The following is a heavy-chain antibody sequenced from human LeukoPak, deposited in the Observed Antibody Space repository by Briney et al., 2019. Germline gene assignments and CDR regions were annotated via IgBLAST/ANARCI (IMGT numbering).Heavy chain of an antibody. Sequence: SETLSLTCTVSGGSISPYYWSWIRQPPGKGLGWLGYIYYSGNTDYNPSLKSRVAISVDTSKNQFSLKLSSVTAADTAVYYCARSTGSTMFIDYWGLGTLVTVSS. V-gene: IGHV4-59*01. CDR1: GGSISPYY. CDR3: ARSTGSTMFIDY. J-gene: IGHJ4*02. CDR2: IYYSGNT. D-gene: IGHD3-10*02.